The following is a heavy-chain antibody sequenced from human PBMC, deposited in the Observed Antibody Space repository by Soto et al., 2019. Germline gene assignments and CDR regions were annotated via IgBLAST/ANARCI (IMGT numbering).Heavy chain of an antibody. CDR1: GFTVSSNY. CDR2: IYSGGST. J-gene: IGHJ6*02. Sequence: GGSLRLSCAASGFTVSSNYMSWVRQAPGKGLEWVSVIYSGGSTYYADSVKGRFTISRDNSKNTLYLQMNSLRAEDTAVYYCAREDRVPAAVGYYYYGMDVWGQGTTVTVSS. CDR3: AREDRVPAAVGYYYYGMDV. V-gene: IGHV3-53*01. D-gene: IGHD2-2*01.